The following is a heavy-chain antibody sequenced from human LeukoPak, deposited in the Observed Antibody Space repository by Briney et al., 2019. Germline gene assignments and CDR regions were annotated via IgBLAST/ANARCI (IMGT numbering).Heavy chain of an antibody. V-gene: IGHV1-8*01. D-gene: IGHD4-17*01. Sequence: ASVKVSCKASGYTFTSYDINWVRQATGQGLEWMGWMNPNSGNTGYAQKFQGRVTMISNTSISTAYMELSSLRSEDTAVYYCARARAFYGDYPYYFDYWGQGTLVTVSS. CDR3: ARARAFYGDYPYYFDY. J-gene: IGHJ4*02. CDR2: MNPNSGNT. CDR1: GYTFTSYD.